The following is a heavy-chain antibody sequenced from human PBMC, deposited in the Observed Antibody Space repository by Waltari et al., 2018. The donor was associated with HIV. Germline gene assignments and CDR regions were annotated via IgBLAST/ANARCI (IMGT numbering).Heavy chain of an antibody. CDR3: VKEYQYSHSWYSYYGMDV. CDR1: GFTFSNSG. Sequence: EVQVLASGGALVQPGGSLRLSCAASGFTFSNSGLTWVRPAPGKGLEGGGTISGSGGSTYYADGVKGRFTVSRDNSKNTLYLQMNSLRAEDTAVYFCVKEYQYSHSWYSYYGMDVWGQGTTVTVSS. J-gene: IGHJ6*02. V-gene: IGHV3-23*01. CDR2: ISGSGGST. D-gene: IGHD6-13*01.